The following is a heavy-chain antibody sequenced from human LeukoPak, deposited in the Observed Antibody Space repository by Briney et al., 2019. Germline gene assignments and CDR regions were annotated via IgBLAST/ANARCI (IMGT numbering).Heavy chain of an antibody. CDR3: ARGVGATGGAFDY. CDR1: GGSISSYY. J-gene: IGHJ4*02. CDR2: IYYSGST. V-gene: IGHV4-59*08. Sequence: SETLSLTCTVSGGSISSYYWSWIRQPPRKGLEWIGYIYYSGSTNYNPSLTSRVTISVDTSKNQFSLKLSSVTAADTAVYYCARGVGATGGAFDYWGQGTLVTVSS. D-gene: IGHD1-26*01.